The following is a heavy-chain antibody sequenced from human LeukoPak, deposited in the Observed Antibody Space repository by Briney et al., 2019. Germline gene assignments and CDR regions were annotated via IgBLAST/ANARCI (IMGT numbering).Heavy chain of an antibody. CDR1: GFSFDTYG. CDR2: ISSSSSYI. Sequence: GGSLRLSCAASGFSFDTYGLSWVRQAPGKGLEWVSSISSSSSYIYYADSVKGRFTISRDNAKNSLYLQMNSLRAEDTAVYYGARDRYYDSLIDYWGQGTLVTVSS. V-gene: IGHV3-21*01. J-gene: IGHJ4*02. CDR3: ARDRYYDSLIDY. D-gene: IGHD3-22*01.